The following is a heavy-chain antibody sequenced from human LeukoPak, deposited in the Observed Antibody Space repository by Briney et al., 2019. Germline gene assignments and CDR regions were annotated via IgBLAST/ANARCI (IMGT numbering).Heavy chain of an antibody. CDR1: GFTFSSYG. J-gene: IGHJ4*02. CDR2: ISYDGSNK. V-gene: IGHV3-30*18. D-gene: IGHD3-10*01. CDR3: AKDNLLYGSGSYSDY. Sequence: GGSLRLSCAASGFTFSSYGMHWVRQAPGKGLEWVAVISYDGSNKYYADSVKGRLTISRDNSKNTLYLQMNSLRAEDTAVYYCAKDNLLYGSGSYSDYWGQGTLVTVSS.